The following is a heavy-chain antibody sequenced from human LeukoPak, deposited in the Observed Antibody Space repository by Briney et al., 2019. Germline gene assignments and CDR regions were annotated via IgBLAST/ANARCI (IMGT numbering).Heavy chain of an antibody. V-gene: IGHV3-30-3*01. CDR2: ISYDGSNK. D-gene: IGHD5-18*01. J-gene: IGHJ4*02. CDR3: ARDREAMVHD. CDR1: GFTFSSYA. Sequence: QPGGSLRLSCAASGFTFSSYAMHWVRQAPGKGLEWVAVISYDGSNKYYADSVKGRFTISRDNSKNTLYLQINSLRAEDTAVYYCARDREAMVHDWGQGTLVTVSS.